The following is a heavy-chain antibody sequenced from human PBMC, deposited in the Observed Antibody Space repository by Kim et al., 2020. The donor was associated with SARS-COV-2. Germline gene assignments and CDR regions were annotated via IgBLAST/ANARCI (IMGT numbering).Heavy chain of an antibody. V-gene: IGHV1-18*01. CDR1: GYTFTSYG. J-gene: IGHJ5*02. CDR3: AREGPYCSGGSCRDYNWFDP. CDR2: ISAYNGNT. D-gene: IGHD2-15*01. Sequence: ASVKVSCKASGYTFTSYGISWVRQAPGQGLEWMGWISAYNGNTNYAQKLQGRVTMTTDTSTSTAYMELRSLRSDDTAVYYCAREGPYCSGGSCRDYNWFDPWGQGTLVTVSS.